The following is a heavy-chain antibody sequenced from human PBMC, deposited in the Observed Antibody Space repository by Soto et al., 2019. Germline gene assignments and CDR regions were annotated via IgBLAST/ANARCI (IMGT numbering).Heavy chain of an antibody. CDR1: GFTFSSYW. D-gene: IGHD6-19*01. CDR3: AREHHSSGWYGVRASFYGMDV. CDR2: ISNDGSNK. J-gene: IGHJ6*02. Sequence: PGGSLRLSCAASGFTFSSYWMHWVRQAPGKGLEWVAVISNDGSNKNYADSVKGRFTISRDNSKNALYLQMNSLRAEDTAVYYCAREHHSSGWYGVRASFYGMDVWGQGTTVTVSS. V-gene: IGHV3-33*08.